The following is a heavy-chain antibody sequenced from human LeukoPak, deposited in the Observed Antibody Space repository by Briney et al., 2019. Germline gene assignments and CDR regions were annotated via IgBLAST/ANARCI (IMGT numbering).Heavy chain of an antibody. V-gene: IGHV3-23*01. J-gene: IGHJ4*02. CDR2: IGGSGGST. Sequence: GGSLRLSCAASGFTFSSYAVSWVRQAPGKGLEWVSSIGGSGGSTYYADSVKGRFTISRDNSKNTLYLRMNSLRAEDTAVYYCAKVETAAAATLRGFDYWGQGTLVTVSS. CDR3: AKVETAAAATLRGFDY. CDR1: GFTFSSYA. D-gene: IGHD6-13*01.